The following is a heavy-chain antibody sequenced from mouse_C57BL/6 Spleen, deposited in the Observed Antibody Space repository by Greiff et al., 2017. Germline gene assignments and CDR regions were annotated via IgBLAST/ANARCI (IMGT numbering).Heavy chain of an antibody. CDR1: GFTFSDYG. D-gene: IGHD3-3*01. Sequence: EVQLQESGGGLVKPGGSLKLSCAASGFTFSDYGMHWVRQAPEKGLEWVAYISSGSSTIYYADTVKGRFTISRDNAKNTLFLQMTSLRSEDTAMYYCARGDWYFDYWGQGTTLTVSS. CDR3: ARGDWYFDY. V-gene: IGHV5-17*01. J-gene: IGHJ2*01. CDR2: ISSGSSTI.